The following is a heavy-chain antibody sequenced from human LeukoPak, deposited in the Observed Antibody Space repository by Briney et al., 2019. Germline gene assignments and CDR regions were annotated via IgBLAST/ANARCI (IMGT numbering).Heavy chain of an antibody. Sequence: ASVKVSCKASGGTFSSYAISWVRQAPGQGLEWMGGIIPIFGTANYAQKFQGRVTITTDESTSTAYMELSSLRSEDTAVYYCATIPPNSSSSPWGQGTLVSVSS. CDR3: ATIPPNSSSSP. CDR1: GGTFSSYA. D-gene: IGHD6-6*01. J-gene: IGHJ5*02. V-gene: IGHV1-69*05. CDR2: IIPIFGTA.